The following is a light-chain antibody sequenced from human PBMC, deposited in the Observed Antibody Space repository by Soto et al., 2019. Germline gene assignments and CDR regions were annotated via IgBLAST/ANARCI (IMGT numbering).Light chain of an antibody. CDR1: QSISTY. Sequence: DIQMTQSPSSLSASVGARVTITCRASQSISTYLNWYQQHPGKAPKLLIYTASNLESGVPSRFSGSGSGTDFTLTISSLQPEDLATYYCQKSYGIPPVTFGGGTKVEIK. CDR2: TAS. CDR3: QKSYGIPPVT. V-gene: IGKV1-39*01. J-gene: IGKJ4*01.